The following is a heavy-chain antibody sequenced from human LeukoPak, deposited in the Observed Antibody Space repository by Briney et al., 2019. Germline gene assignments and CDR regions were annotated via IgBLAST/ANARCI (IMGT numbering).Heavy chain of an antibody. Sequence: ASVKVSCKASGYTFTGYYMHWVRQAPGQGLEWMGWINPNSGGTNYAQKFQGRVTMTRDTSISTAYMELSRLRSDDTAVYYCARAHVDTAFYYYYGMDVWGQGTTVTVSS. D-gene: IGHD5-18*01. J-gene: IGHJ6*02. CDR3: ARAHVDTAFYYYYGMDV. V-gene: IGHV1-2*02. CDR2: INPNSGGT. CDR1: GYTFTGYY.